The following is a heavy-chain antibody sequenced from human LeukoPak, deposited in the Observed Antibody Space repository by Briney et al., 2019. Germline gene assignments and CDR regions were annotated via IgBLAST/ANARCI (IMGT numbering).Heavy chain of an antibody. V-gene: IGHV4-34*01. J-gene: IGHJ6*02. D-gene: IGHD3-9*01. Sequence: SETLSLTCAVSGGSFSGYYWSWIRQPPGKGLEWIGEINHSGSTNYNPSLKSRVTISVDTSKNQFSLKLSSVTAADTAVYYCATNPRKYYDILTGYYNPYYGMDVWGQGTTVTVSS. CDR3: ATNPRKYYDILTGYYNPYYGMDV. CDR1: GGSFSGYY. CDR2: INHSGST.